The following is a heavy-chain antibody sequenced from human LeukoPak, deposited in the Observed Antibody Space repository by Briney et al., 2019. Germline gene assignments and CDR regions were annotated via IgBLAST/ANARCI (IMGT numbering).Heavy chain of an antibody. V-gene: IGHV1-46*01. CDR3: ARDPQIVVVPAAIGPQYYFDY. J-gene: IGHJ4*02. CDR1: GYTFTSYY. CDR2: INPSGGST. D-gene: IGHD2-2*02. Sequence: ASVKVSCKASGYTFTSYYTHWVRQAPGQGLEWMGIINPSGGSTSYAQKFQGRVTMTRDTSTSTVYMGLSSLRSEDTAVYYCARDPQIVVVPAAIGPQYYFDYWGQGTLVTVSS.